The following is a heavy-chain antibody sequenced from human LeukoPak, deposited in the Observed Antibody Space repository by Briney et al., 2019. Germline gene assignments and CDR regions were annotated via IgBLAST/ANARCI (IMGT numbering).Heavy chain of an antibody. J-gene: IGHJ4*02. CDR2: ISYEEKK. CDR1: GFPFGDYS. D-gene: IGHD6-6*01. Sequence: GGSLRLSCAASGFPFGDYSMHWVRQAPGKGLEWVTLISYEEKKYYADSVRGRFTISRDNSRNTMSLQMSSLRPDDTAVYYCPRQTPYSGSSVDFWGQGTLVTVSS. CDR3: PRQTPYSGSSVDF. V-gene: IGHV3-30*11.